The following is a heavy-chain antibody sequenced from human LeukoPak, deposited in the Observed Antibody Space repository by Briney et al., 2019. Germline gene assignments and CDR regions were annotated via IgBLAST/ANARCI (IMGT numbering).Heavy chain of an antibody. J-gene: IGHJ4*02. CDR3: ARDGSGRVPEMSAPDY. D-gene: IGHD3-10*01. Sequence: GGSLRLSCAASGFTLSSYAMSWVRQAPGKGLEWVSAISVSGNTYHADSVKGRFTISRDNAKNSLYLQMNSLRAEDTAVYYCARDGSGRVPEMSAPDYWGQGTLVTVSS. CDR2: ISVSGNT. V-gene: IGHV3-23*01. CDR1: GFTLSSYA.